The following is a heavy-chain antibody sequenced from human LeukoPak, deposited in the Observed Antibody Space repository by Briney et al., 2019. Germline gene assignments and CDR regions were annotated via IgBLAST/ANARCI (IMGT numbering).Heavy chain of an antibody. D-gene: IGHD3-22*01. J-gene: IGHJ3*02. CDR1: GFTFSSYW. CDR3: ARKDSRNAPFAFDI. V-gene: IGHV3-7*01. Sequence: GGSLRLSCAASGFTFSSYWMSWVRQAPGKGLEWVANIKQDGSEKYYVDSVKGRFTISRDNAKNSLYLQMNSLRAEDTALYYCARKDSRNAPFAFDIWGQGTMVTVSS. CDR2: IKQDGSEK.